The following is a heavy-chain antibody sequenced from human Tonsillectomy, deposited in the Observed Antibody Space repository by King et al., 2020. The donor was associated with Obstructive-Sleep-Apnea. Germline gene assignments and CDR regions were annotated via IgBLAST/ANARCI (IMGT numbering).Heavy chain of an antibody. CDR3: ARVNSATCSGGNCYPEWGVFDI. CDR2: TGQNDFHA. D-gene: IGHD2-15*01. Sequence: VQLVESGGGLVQRGGSLRLSCTASGFTFSIYAMTWVRQAPGRGLEWVSATGQNDFHAYYADSVRGRFTISRDNSKNTVYLQMNILRADDTAVYYCARVNSATCSGGNCYPEWGVFDIWGQGTVVTVSS. J-gene: IGHJ3*02. V-gene: IGHV3-23*04. CDR1: GFTFSIYA.